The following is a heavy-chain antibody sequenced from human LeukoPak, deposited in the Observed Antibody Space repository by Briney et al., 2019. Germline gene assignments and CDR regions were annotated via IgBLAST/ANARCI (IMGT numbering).Heavy chain of an antibody. CDR3: ARVMGLLNWFDP. D-gene: IGHD2-21*01. Sequence: SETLSLTCTVSGGSISSGSYYWSWIRQPAGRGLEWIGRIYTSGSTNYNPSLKSRVIISVDTSKNQFSLKLSSVTAADTAVYYCARVMGLLNWFDPWGQGTLVTVSS. V-gene: IGHV4-61*02. CDR2: IYTSGST. J-gene: IGHJ5*02. CDR1: GGSISSGSYY.